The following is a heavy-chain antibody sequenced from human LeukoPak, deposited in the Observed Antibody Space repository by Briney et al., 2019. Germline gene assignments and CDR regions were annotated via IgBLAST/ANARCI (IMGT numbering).Heavy chain of an antibody. V-gene: IGHV1-8*01. Sequence: ASVKVSCKASGYTFTSYDINWVRQATGQGLEWMGWMNPSSGNTGYAQKFQGRVTMTRNTSISTAYMELSSLRSEDTAVYYCARGGYSSSWSWFDPWGQGTLVTVSS. CDR3: ARGGYSSSWSWFDP. D-gene: IGHD6-13*01. J-gene: IGHJ5*02. CDR1: GYTFTSYD. CDR2: MNPSSGNT.